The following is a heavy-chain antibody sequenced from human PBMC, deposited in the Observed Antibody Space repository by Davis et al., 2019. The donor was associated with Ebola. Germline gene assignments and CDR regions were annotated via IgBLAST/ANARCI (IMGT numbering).Heavy chain of an antibody. V-gene: IGHV1-69*04. J-gene: IGHJ5*02. CDR1: GGTFTTYA. CDR3: ARGKWFDP. CDR2: IIPVVDTK. Sequence: SVKVSCKTSGGTFTTYAVNWVRQAPGQGLEWMGRIIPVVDTKDYAQKFQGRVTLTADKATNTAYMELSGLRFDDTAVYYCARGKWFDPWGQGTLVTVSS.